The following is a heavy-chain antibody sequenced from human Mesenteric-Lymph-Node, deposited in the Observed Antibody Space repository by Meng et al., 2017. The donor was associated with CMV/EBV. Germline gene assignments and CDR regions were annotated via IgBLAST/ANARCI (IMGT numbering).Heavy chain of an antibody. D-gene: IGHD6-6*01. CDR3: ARVYSSSSTGDY. V-gene: IGHV3-30-3*01. CDR1: GFTFSSYA. CDR2: ISYDGSNK. J-gene: IGHJ4*02. Sequence: GESLKISCAASGFTFSSYAMHWVRQAPGKGLEWVAVISYDGSNKYYADSVKGRFTISRDNSKNTLYLQMNSLRAEDTAVYYCARVYSSSSTGDYWGQGTLVTVSS.